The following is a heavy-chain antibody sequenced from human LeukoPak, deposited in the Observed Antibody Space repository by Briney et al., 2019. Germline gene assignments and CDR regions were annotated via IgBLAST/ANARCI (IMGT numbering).Heavy chain of an antibody. CDR2: ISLSGLT. D-gene: IGHD2-8*01. Sequence: SWTLSLTCGVSGGSLSTTNWWRWVRQPPGQGLEWVGEISLSGLTNYSPSLNSRVTMSLDKPKNQLSLNLSSVTAADTAVYYCSRENGAFSPFGFWGQGTLVTVPS. CDR1: GGSLSTTNW. CDR3: SRENGAFSPFGF. V-gene: IGHV4-4*02. J-gene: IGHJ4*02.